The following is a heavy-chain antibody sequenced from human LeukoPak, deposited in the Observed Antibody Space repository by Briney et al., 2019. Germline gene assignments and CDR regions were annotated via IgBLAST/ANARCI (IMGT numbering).Heavy chain of an antibody. CDR3: ARWYYGSGPWLLDY. J-gene: IGHJ4*02. D-gene: IGHD3-10*01. CDR1: GFTFSSHW. V-gene: IGHV3-7*05. CDR2: IKKDGSEK. Sequence: GGSLRLSCAASGFTFSSHWMSWVRQAPGKGLEWVANIKKDGSEKYYVDSVKGRFTISRDNANNSLYLQMNSLRAEDTAVYYCARWYYGSGPWLLDYWGQGTLVTVSS.